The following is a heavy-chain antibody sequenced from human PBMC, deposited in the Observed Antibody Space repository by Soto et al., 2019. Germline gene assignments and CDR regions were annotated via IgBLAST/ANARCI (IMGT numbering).Heavy chain of an antibody. CDR1: GFSFDDYA. CDR3: AKDRGDGDEYFDY. CDR2: ISWNSGSI. V-gene: IGHV3-9*01. Sequence: EVQLVESGGGLVQPGRSLRLSCAASGFSFDDYAMHWVRQAPGKGLEWVSGISWNSGSIGYADSVKGRFTISRDNAKNSLYLQMNSLRAEDTALYYCAKDRGDGDEYFDYRGQGTLVTVSS. D-gene: IGHD4-17*01. J-gene: IGHJ4*02.